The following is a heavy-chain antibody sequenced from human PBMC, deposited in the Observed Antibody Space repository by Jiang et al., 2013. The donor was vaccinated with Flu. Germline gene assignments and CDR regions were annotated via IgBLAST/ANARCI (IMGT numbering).Heavy chain of an antibody. V-gene: IGHV5-51*03. J-gene: IGHJ4*01. CDR1: GYTFSDFW. D-gene: IGHD4-11*01. CDR2: IYPSDSST. CDR3: ARRSTTLMTSGPLD. Sequence: GAEVKKPGESLKISCEGSGYTFSDFWIAWVRQMPGKGLEWMAIIYPSDSSTKYSPSFQGQVTISADKSINTAYLQWSSLEASDTAIYYCARRSTTLMTSGPLD.